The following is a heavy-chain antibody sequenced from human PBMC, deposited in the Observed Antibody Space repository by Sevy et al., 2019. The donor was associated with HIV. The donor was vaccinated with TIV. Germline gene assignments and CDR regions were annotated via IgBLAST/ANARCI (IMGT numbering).Heavy chain of an antibody. CDR2: ISGGGGST. J-gene: IGHJ4*02. CDR1: GFTFSSYA. V-gene: IGHV3-23*01. Sequence: GGSLRLSCAASGFTFSSYAMSWVRQAPGKGLEWVSAISGGGGSTYYADSVKGRFTISRDNSKNTLYLQMNSLRAEDTAVYYCAKTGTVITTYYFDYWGQGTLVTVSS. D-gene: IGHD4-17*01. CDR3: AKTGTVITTYYFDY.